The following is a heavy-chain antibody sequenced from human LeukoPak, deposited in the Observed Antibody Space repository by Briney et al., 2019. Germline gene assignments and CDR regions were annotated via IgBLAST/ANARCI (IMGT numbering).Heavy chain of an antibody. V-gene: IGHV4-34*01. Sequence: SETLSLTCAVYGGSFSGYYWSWIRQPPGKGLEWIGEINHSGSTNYNPSLKSRVTISVDTSKNQFSLKLSSVTAADTAVYYCARDLWNYYDSGSLDYWGQGTLVTVSS. CDR1: GGSFSGYY. J-gene: IGHJ4*02. D-gene: IGHD3-10*01. CDR3: ARDLWNYYDSGSLDY. CDR2: INHSGST.